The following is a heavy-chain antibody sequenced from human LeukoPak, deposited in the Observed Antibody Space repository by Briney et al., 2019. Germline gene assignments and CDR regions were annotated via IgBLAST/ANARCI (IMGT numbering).Heavy chain of an antibody. CDR1: GYSFTSYW. CDR3: ARHVGLWTSPIDY. V-gene: IGHV5-51*01. D-gene: IGHD3-16*01. Sequence: GESLKIPCKGSGYSFTSYWIGGVGQIPGKGLEWMGIIYPGDSETKYGPSFQGLVTISADRSTSTAYLQWSSLKASDTVMYFCARHVGLWTSPIDYWGRGTLVTVSS. CDR2: IYPGDSET. J-gene: IGHJ4*02.